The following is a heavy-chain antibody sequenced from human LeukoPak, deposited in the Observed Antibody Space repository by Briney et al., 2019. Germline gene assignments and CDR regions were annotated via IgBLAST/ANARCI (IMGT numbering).Heavy chain of an antibody. CDR3: AQQVGYCSSGSCYFTY. V-gene: IGHV3-23*01. J-gene: IGHJ1*01. CDR1: GFSFNTYA. CDR2: ISNTGGST. Sequence: PEGSLRLSCAASGFSFNTYAMSWVRQAPGKGLEWVSAISNTGGSTYYADSVKGRFTISRDKSKNTLSLQMNSLRAEDTAVYYCAQQVGYCSSGSCYFTYWGQGTLVTVSS. D-gene: IGHD2-15*01.